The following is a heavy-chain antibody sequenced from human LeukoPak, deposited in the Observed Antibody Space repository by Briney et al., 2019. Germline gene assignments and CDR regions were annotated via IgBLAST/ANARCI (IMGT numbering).Heavy chain of an antibody. Sequence: SVKVSCKASGGTFSRNAISWVRQAPGQGLEWMGGIVPTLGTADYAQKFQGRLTITADESTSTAYMELSSLRSEDTAVYYCARDVDSGPDFFGYWGLGTLVTGSS. D-gene: IGHD1-26*01. J-gene: IGHJ4*02. V-gene: IGHV1-69*13. CDR1: GGTFSRNA. CDR3: ARDVDSGPDFFGY. CDR2: IVPTLGTA.